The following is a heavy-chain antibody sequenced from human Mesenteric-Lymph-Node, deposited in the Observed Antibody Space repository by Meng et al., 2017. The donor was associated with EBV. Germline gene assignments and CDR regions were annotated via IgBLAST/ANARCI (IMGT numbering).Heavy chain of an antibody. CDR2: INHSGST. CDR1: GGSFSGYY. Sequence: QVQLQQWGAGLLKPSETLPLTCAVYGGSFSGYYWSWIRQPPGKGLEWIGEINHSGSTNYNPSLKSRVTISVDTSKNQFSLKLSSVTAADTAVYYCARFGAILRGFDYWGQGTLVTVSS. V-gene: IGHV4-34*01. D-gene: IGHD3-10*01. CDR3: ARFGAILRGFDY. J-gene: IGHJ4*02.